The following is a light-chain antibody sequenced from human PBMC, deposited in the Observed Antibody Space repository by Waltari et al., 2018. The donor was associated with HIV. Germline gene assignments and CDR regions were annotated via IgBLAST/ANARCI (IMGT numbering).Light chain of an antibody. CDR3: AAWDGSHVV. Sequence: QSVLTQPPSASGTPGQRVTISCSGSSSNIGSYYVYWYQQLPGTAPKLLIYRNNQRPSGVPDRFSGSKSDTSASLAISGLRSEDEADYYCAAWDGSHVVFGGGTKLTVL. V-gene: IGLV1-47*01. CDR1: SSNIGSYY. J-gene: IGLJ2*01. CDR2: RNN.